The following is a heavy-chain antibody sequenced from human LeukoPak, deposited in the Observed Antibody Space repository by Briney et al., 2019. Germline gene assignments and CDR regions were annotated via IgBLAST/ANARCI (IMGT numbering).Heavy chain of an antibody. D-gene: IGHD3-10*01. V-gene: IGHV1-46*01. Sequence: ASVKVSCKASGYTFTSYYMHWVRQAPGQGLEWMGLINPTGGSTGYAQKFQGRVTMTRDMSTSTDYMELSRLRSDDTAVYYCARNFGLLWFGTKGGDFDYWGQGTLVTVSS. J-gene: IGHJ4*02. CDR1: GYTFTSYY. CDR3: ARNFGLLWFGTKGGDFDY. CDR2: INPTGGST.